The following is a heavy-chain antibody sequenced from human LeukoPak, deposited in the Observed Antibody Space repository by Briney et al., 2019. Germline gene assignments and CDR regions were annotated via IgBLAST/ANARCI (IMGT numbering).Heavy chain of an antibody. CDR1: GGSISSSSYY. D-gene: IGHD3-3*01. V-gene: IGHV4-39*07. J-gene: IGHJ3*02. CDR3: ARVFRVDHSRAGSGAFDI. Sequence: SETLSLTCTVSGGSISSSSYYWGWIRQPPGKGLEWIGSIYYSGSTYYNPSLKSRVTISVDTSKNQFSLKLSSVTAADTAVYYCARVFRVDHSRAGSGAFDIWGQGTMVTVSX. CDR2: IYYSGST.